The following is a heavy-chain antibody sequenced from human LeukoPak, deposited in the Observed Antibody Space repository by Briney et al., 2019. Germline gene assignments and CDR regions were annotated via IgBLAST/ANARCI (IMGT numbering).Heavy chain of an antibody. CDR1: GFTFSSYA. V-gene: IGHV3-23*01. J-gene: IGHJ4*02. D-gene: IGHD2-8*01. CDR2: ISGSGGST. CDR3: AKLYGPICCPGPGSDY. Sequence: QPGGSLRLSCAASGFTFSSYAMSWVRQAPGKGLEWVSAISGSGGSTYYADSVKGRFTISRDNSKNTLYLQMNSLRAEDTAVYYCAKLYGPICCPGPGSDYWGQGTLVTVSS.